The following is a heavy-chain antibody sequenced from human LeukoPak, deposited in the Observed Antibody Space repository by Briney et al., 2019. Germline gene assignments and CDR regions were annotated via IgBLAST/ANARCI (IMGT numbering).Heavy chain of an antibody. V-gene: IGHV3-53*01. CDR2: IYSGGNT. D-gene: IGHD4-17*01. CDR3: ARRAGEYSHPYDY. J-gene: IGHJ4*02. Sequence: GGSLRLSCTVSGFTVSSNSMSWVRQAPGKGLEWVSFIYSGGNTHCSDSVKGRFTISRDNSKNTLYLQMNSLRAEDTAVYYCARRAGEYSHPYDYWGQGTLVTVSS. CDR1: GFTVSSNS.